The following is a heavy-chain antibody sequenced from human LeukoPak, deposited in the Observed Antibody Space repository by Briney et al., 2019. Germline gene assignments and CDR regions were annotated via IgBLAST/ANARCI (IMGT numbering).Heavy chain of an antibody. Sequence: GGSLRLSCAASGFTFSSYWMSWVRQAPGKGLEWVANIKQDGSEKYYVDSVKGRFTISRDNAKNSLYLQMNSLRAEDTALYYCVKDLSSTLVSGTNWFDPWGQGTLVTVSS. CDR1: GFTFSSYW. CDR3: VKDLSSTLVSGTNWFDP. CDR2: IKQDGSEK. J-gene: IGHJ5*02. V-gene: IGHV3-7*03. D-gene: IGHD5/OR15-5a*01.